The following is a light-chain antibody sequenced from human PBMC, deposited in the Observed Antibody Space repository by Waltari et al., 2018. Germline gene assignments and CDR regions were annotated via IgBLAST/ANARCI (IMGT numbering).Light chain of an antibody. CDR1: QSMNNW. CDR2: KAS. J-gene: IGKJ2*01. V-gene: IGKV1-5*03. CDR3: QQYNSYPYT. Sequence: DIQMTQSPSTLSASLGDRVTITCRASQSMNNWLAWYQQKPGKAPKVLMYKASSLESGVPSRFSGSGSGTEFTLTISSLQPDDFATYYCQQYNSYPYTFGQGTKLEIK.